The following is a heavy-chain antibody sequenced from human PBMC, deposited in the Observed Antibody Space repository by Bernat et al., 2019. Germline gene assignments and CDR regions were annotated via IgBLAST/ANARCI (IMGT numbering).Heavy chain of an antibody. V-gene: IGHV1-18*01. Sequence: QVQLVQSGAEVKKPGASVKVSCKASGYTFTSYGISWVRQAPGQGLEWMGWISAYNGNTNYAQKLQGRVTMTTDTSTSTAYMELRSLRSDDTAVYYCAFAPYYDILTGYSPQMEYYYDSSGYYNVWGQGTTVTVSS. CDR3: AFAPYYDILTGYSPQMEYYYDSSGYYNV. CDR2: ISAYNGNT. CDR1: GYTFTSYG. J-gene: IGHJ6*02. D-gene: IGHD3-22*01.